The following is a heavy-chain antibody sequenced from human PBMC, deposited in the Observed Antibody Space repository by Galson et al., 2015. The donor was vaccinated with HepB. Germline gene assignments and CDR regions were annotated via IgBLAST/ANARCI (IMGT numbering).Heavy chain of an antibody. CDR3: ARGHYDFWSGYYEY. CDR2: IWYDGSNK. J-gene: IGHJ4*02. V-gene: IGHV3-33*01. D-gene: IGHD3-3*01. Sequence: SLRLSCAASGFTFSSYGMHWVRQAPGKGLEWVTVIWYDGSNKYYADSVKGRFTISRDNSKNTLYLQMNSLRAEDTAVYYCARGHYDFWSGYYEYWGQGTLVTVSS. CDR1: GFTFSSYG.